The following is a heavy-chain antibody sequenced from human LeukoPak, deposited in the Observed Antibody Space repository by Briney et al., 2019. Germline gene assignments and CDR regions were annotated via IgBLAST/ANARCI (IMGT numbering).Heavy chain of an antibody. CDR1: GFTFSSYA. Sequence: PGGSLRLSCAASGFTFSSYAMSWVRPAPGKGLEWVSSISGSGDSTNYADSVKGRFTISRDNSKNTLYLQMNSLRAEDTAVYYCAKSSGSGYYYTPWGQGTLVTVSS. CDR2: ISGSGDST. V-gene: IGHV3-23*01. J-gene: IGHJ5*02. CDR3: AKSSGSGYYYTP. D-gene: IGHD3-10*01.